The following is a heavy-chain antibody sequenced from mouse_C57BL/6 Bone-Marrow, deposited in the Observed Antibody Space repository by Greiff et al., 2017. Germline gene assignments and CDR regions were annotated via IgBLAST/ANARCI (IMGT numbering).Heavy chain of an antibody. CDR1: GYTFTSYW. D-gene: IGHD1-1*01. Sequence: QVQLQQPGAELVKPGASVKVSCKASGYTFTSYWMHWVKQRPGQGLEWIGRIHPSDSDTNYNQKFKGKATLTVDKSSSTAYMQLSSLTSADSAVYYCAPSIYYYSTGFAYWGQGTLGTVSA. J-gene: IGHJ3*01. CDR3: APSIYYYSTGFAY. V-gene: IGHV1-74*01. CDR2: IHPSDSDT.